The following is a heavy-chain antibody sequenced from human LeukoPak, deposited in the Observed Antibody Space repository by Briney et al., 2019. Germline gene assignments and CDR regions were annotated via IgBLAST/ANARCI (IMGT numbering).Heavy chain of an antibody. CDR3: ARGVVPAAIDEGYYYGMDV. CDR2: INHSGST. Sequence: PSETLSLTCTVSGGSISGTYYWSWIRQPPGKGLEWIGEINHSGSTNYNPSLKSRVTISVDTSKNQFSLKLSSVTAADTAVYYCARGVVPAAIDEGYYYGMDVWGQGTTVTVSS. V-gene: IGHV4-34*01. D-gene: IGHD2-2*02. CDR1: GGSISGTYY. J-gene: IGHJ6*02.